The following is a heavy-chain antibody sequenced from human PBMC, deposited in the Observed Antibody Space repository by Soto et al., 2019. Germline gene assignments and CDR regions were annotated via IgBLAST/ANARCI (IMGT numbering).Heavy chain of an antibody. J-gene: IGHJ6*02. CDR2: INPNSGGT. D-gene: IGHD2-15*01. Sequence: RASVKVSCKASGYTFTGYYMHWVRQAPGQGLEWMGWINPNSGGTNYAQKLQGRVTMTRDTSISTAYMELSRLRSDDTAVYYCARDPERYCSGGSCYSGEDYYYYGMDVWGQGTTVTVSS. CDR1: GYTFTGYY. CDR3: ARDPERYCSGGSCYSGEDYYYYGMDV. V-gene: IGHV1-2*02.